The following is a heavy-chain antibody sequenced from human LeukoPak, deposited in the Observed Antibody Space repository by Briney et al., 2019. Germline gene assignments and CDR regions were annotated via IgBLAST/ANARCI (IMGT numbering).Heavy chain of an antibody. V-gene: IGHV4-4*02. CDR1: GGSISSSNW. D-gene: IGHD3-10*01. J-gene: IGHJ4*02. CDR3: AKAVRGAPYIFDY. CDR2: IYHSGST. Sequence: SGTLSLTCAVSGGSISSSNWWSWVRQPPGKGLEWIGEIYHSGSTNYNPSLKSRVTISVDTSKNQFSLKLSSVTAADTAVYYCAKAVRGAPYIFDYWGQGTLVTVSS.